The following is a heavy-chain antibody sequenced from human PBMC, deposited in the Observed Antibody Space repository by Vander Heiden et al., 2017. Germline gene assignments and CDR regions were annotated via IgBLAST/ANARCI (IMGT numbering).Heavy chain of an antibody. Sequence: QVQLVESGGGLVKPGGSLRLSCAASGFTFSHYYMSWIRQAPGKGLEWVSYISISGSTIYYADSVKGRFTISRDNAKNSLYLQMNSLRAEDTAVYYCARGPHDSSGYYYGEIIDYWGQGTLVTVSS. CDR2: ISISGSTI. D-gene: IGHD3-22*01. J-gene: IGHJ4*02. CDR1: GFTFSHYY. V-gene: IGHV3-11*01. CDR3: ARGPHDSSGYYYGEIIDY.